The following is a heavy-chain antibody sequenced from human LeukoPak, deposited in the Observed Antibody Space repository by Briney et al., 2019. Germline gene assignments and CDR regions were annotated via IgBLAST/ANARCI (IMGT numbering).Heavy chain of an antibody. D-gene: IGHD3-16*01. CDR1: GGSFSGYY. CDR3: ARVGPLAGSTVISYYCDY. Sequence: SETLSFTCAVYGGSFSGYYWRWIRQPPGQGLEWSIKINHGASTNYNPSLKSRVTISLDTSKNPFSLQRSSVTAADTAVYYCARVGPLAGSTVISYYCDYGGKEPLVTVS. V-gene: IGHV4-34*01. J-gene: IGHJ4*02. CDR2: INHGAST.